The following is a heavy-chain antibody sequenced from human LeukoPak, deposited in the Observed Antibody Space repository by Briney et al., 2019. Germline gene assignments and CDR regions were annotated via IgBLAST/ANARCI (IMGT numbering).Heavy chain of an antibody. CDR2: IHYSGST. CDR1: GGSISSSSYY. CDR3: ARGLDSYDSSGQFVY. V-gene: IGHV4-39*01. Sequence: SETLSLTCTVSGGSISSSSYYWGWIRQPPGKGLEWIGSIHYSGSTYFNPSLKSRITILVNTTKNQFSLKLSSVTAADTAVYYCARGLDSYDSSGQFVYWGQGTLVTVSS. D-gene: IGHD3-22*01. J-gene: IGHJ4*02.